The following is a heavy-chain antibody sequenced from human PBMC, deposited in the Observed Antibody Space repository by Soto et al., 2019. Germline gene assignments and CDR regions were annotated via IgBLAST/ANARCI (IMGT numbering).Heavy chain of an antibody. CDR3: ARVSGSYYYGMDV. J-gene: IGHJ6*02. CDR1: GGSISSSYW. V-gene: IGHV4-4*02. Sequence: QVQLQESGPGLVKPSGTLSLTCAVSGGSISSSYWWSWVRQPPGKGLEWIGEIYHSGSTNYNTSLKIRVTISVDKSKNQFSLKVTSVTAADTAVYYCARVSGSYYYGMDVWGQGTTVTVSS. CDR2: IYHSGST.